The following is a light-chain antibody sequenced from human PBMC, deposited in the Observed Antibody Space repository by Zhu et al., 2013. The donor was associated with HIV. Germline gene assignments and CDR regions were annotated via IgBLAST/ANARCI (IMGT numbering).Light chain of an antibody. V-gene: IGKV1-6*01. CDR1: QDIRNH. J-gene: IGKJ1*01. CDR3: LQDYNYPRT. CDR2: AAS. Sequence: IQMTQSPSSLSASVGDRVTITCRASQDIRNHLGWYQQKPGKAPKRLIYAASSLQSGVPSRFSGSGSGTDFTLTISSLQPEDFATYYCLQDYNYPRTFGQGTKVEIK.